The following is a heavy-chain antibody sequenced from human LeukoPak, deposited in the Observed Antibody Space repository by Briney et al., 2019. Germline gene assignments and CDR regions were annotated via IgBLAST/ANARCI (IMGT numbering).Heavy chain of an antibody. J-gene: IGHJ6*02. Sequence: PSETLSLTCAVYGGSFSGYYWSWIRQPPGKGLEWIGEINHSGSTNYNPSLKSRVTISVDTSKNQFSLKLSSVTAADTAVYYCARGGSVLLWFPYGIDVWGQGTTVTVSS. V-gene: IGHV4-34*01. CDR2: INHSGST. CDR3: ARGGSVLLWFPYGIDV. CDR1: GGSFSGYY. D-gene: IGHD3-10*01.